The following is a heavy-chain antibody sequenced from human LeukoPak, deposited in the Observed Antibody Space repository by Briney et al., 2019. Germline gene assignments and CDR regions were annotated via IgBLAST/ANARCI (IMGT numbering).Heavy chain of an antibody. CDR1: GYTFTSNA. CDR2: RNAGKGNT. Sequence: ASVTVSCTASGYTFTSNAMHWGRQAPAQRQEWMGWRNAGKGNTKFSHEFQGRLTVTRDSSASTPYMEWSSLRSEDMAVNYCARAGPGRAFDICGQGANLTVSS. J-gene: IGHJ3*02. CDR3: ARAGPGRAFDI. V-gene: IGHV1-3*02.